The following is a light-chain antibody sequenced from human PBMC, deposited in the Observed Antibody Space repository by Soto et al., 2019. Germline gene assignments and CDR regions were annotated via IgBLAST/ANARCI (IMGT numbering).Light chain of an antibody. CDR2: GTG. CDR1: QSVSRSY. J-gene: IGKJ2*01. CDR3: QQYSSTPHT. Sequence: EIVLTQSPGTLSLSPGQRATLSCRAGQSVSRSYLAWYQHKRGQAPRLLMFGTGSRATGIPDRFSGTGSGTDFTLIINRLEPEDFAVYYCQQYSSTPHTFGQGTKVDIK. V-gene: IGKV3-20*01.